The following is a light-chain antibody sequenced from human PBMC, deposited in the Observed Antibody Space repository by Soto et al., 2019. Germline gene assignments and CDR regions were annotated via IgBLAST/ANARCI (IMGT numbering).Light chain of an antibody. CDR2: AAS. J-gene: IGKJ2*02. CDR3: QQYDSLPRT. CDR1: QGIETY. V-gene: IGKV1-33*01. Sequence: DIQMTQSPSSLSASVGDTVTITCQASQGIETYLNWFQQISGKAPKLLISAASNLESGVPSRFSGSGSGTDFTLIINSLQPEDIATYYCQQYDSLPRTFGQGTRLEI.